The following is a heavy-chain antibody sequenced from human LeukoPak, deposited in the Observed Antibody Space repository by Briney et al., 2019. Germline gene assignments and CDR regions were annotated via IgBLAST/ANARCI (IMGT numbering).Heavy chain of an antibody. J-gene: IGHJ4*02. Sequence: QPGGSLRLSCAASGFTFSTFWMHCVRQAPGKGPVWVSRINSDGSRTTYADSVKGRFTISRDNAKNTLYLQMSSLRAEDTAVYYCATSPLDSRYYFDYWGQGTLVTVSS. D-gene: IGHD6-13*01. V-gene: IGHV3-74*01. CDR3: ATSPLDSRYYFDY. CDR1: GFTFSTFW. CDR2: INSDGSRT.